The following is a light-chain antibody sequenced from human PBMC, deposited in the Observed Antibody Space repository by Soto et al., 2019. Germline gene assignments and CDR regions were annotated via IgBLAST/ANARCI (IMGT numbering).Light chain of an antibody. CDR2: KAS. Sequence: DIQMTQSPSTLSGSVGDRVTITCRASQTISSWLAWYQQKPGKAPKLLIYKASTLKSGVPSRFSGSGSGTEFTLTISSLLPDDFAPYYCQHYNSYSEAFGQGTKVELK. J-gene: IGKJ1*01. V-gene: IGKV1-5*03. CDR3: QHYNSYSEA. CDR1: QTISSW.